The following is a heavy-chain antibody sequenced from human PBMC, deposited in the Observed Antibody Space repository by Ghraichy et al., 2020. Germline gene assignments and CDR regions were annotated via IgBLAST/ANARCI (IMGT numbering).Heavy chain of an antibody. CDR3: AGIMTVRRNRFDY. Sequence: SETLSLTCTVSGGSISSSSYYWGWIRQPPGKGLEWIGSIYYSGSTYYNPSLKSRVTISVDTSKNQFSLKLSSVTAADTAVYYCAGIMTVRRNRFDYWGQGTLVTVSS. CDR2: IYYSGST. CDR1: GGSISSSSYY. D-gene: IGHD1-14*01. J-gene: IGHJ4*02. V-gene: IGHV4-39*01.